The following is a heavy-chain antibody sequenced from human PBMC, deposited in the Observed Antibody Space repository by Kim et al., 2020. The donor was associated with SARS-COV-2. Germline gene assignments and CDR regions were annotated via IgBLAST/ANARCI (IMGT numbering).Heavy chain of an antibody. V-gene: IGHV4-39*01. J-gene: IGHJ4*02. CDR3: ARHTRVVVAASIDY. Sequence: PSLESRVTMSVDTSKYQFSLKLSSVTAADAAVYYCARHTRVVVAASIDYWGQGTLVTVSS. D-gene: IGHD2-15*01.